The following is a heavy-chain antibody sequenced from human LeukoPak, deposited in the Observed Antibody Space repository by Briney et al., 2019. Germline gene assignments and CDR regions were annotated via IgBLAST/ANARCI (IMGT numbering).Heavy chain of an antibody. CDR2: ISWNSDSI. CDR3: ARPFHRAFDI. Sequence: PGGSLRLSCAASGFIFDDYAMHWVRQTPGKGLEWVSGISWNSDSIVYADSVKGRFTISRDDAKNSLYLQMNSLRAEDTAVYYCARPFHRAFDIWGQGTMVTVSS. J-gene: IGHJ3*02. CDR1: GFIFDDYA. V-gene: IGHV3-9*01.